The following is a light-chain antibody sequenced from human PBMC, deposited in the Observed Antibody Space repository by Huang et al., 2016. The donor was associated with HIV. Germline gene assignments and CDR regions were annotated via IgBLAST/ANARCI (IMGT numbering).Light chain of an antibody. CDR3: RQRSNWLT. V-gene: IGKV3D-11*02. CDR2: DAS. CDR1: QSVSSY. J-gene: IGKJ4*01. Sequence: DIVLTQSPATLSLSPGERATLSCRASQSVSSYLAWYQQKPGQAPRLLIYDASNRATRIPARFSGSGPGTDFTLTISSLEPEDFAVYYCRQRSNWLTFGGGTKVEIK.